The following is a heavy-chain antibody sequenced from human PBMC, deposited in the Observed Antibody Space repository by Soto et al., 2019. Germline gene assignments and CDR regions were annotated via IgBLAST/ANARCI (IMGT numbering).Heavy chain of an antibody. D-gene: IGHD1-26*01. CDR1: GGSFSGYY. Sequence: PSETLSLTCAVYGGSFSGYYWSWIRQPPGKGLEWIGEINHSGSTNYNPSLKSRVTISVDTSKNQFSLKLSSVTAADTAVYYCARVVARRPGGVGALDYWGQGTLVTVSS. J-gene: IGHJ4*02. V-gene: IGHV4-34*01. CDR3: ARVVARRPGGVGALDY. CDR2: INHSGST.